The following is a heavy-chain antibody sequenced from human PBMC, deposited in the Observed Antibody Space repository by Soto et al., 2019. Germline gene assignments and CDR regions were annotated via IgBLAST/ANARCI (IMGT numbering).Heavy chain of an antibody. V-gene: IGHV1-2*02. J-gene: IGHJ5*02. CDR1: GYTFTGYY. CDR3: ARPPLLRRVVATPSSCLDT. D-gene: IGHD2-15*01. Sequence: ASVKVSCKASGYTFTGYYMHWVRQAPGRGLEWRGWINPNSGGTNYAQKFQGRGTMTRDTSISTAYMELSRLRSDDTAVYYCARPPLLRRVVATPSSCLDTWRERTLVTVSS. CDR2: INPNSGGT.